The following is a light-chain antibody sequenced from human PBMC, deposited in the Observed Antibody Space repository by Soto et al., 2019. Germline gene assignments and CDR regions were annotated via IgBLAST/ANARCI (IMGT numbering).Light chain of an antibody. CDR3: QQCYMGWT. CDR1: QSVGRL. J-gene: IGKJ1*01. V-gene: IGKV1-5*01. CDR2: DAS. Sequence: DIQMTQSPATRSASVGGRVTITCRASQSVGRLLAWYQHQPGNAPKLLIYDASTLESGVPSRFSGTGSGTEFTFSITSLQPEDFGTYYCQQCYMGWTFGQGTKVDFK.